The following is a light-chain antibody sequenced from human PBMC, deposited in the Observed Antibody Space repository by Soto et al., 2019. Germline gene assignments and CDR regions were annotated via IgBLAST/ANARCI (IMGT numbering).Light chain of an antibody. J-gene: IGKJ2*01. CDR3: QQYHNWPYT. CDR1: QSVSSN. Sequence: EIVMTQSPATLSVSPGERATLSCRASQSVSSNLAWYQQRPGQAPRLLISGASTRATGLPVRFSGRKSGTEFTLTISSLQSEDFAVYFCQQYHNWPYTFGQGTNLEMK. V-gene: IGKV3-15*01. CDR2: GAS.